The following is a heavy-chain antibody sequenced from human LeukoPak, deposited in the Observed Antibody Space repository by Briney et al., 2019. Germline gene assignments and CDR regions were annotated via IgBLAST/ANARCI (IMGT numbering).Heavy chain of an antibody. J-gene: IGHJ4*02. D-gene: IGHD2-21*02. CDR2: IYTSGST. Sequence: NTSETLSLTCTVSGGSISSYYWSWIRQPAGKGLEWIGRIYTSGSTNYNPSLKSRLTISVDTSKNQFSLRLNSVTAADTAVYNFGKVFCGGDCHVDFWGRGTLVTVSS. CDR3: GKVFCGGDCHVDF. CDR1: GGSISSYY. V-gene: IGHV4-4*07.